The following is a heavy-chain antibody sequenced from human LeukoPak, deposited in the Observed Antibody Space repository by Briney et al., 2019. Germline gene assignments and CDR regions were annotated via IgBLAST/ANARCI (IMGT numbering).Heavy chain of an antibody. CDR3: ARPLVEMATTPSYYYYYYMDV. D-gene: IGHD5-24*01. Sequence: SVKVSSKASGGTFRSYAISCVRQAPGQGLEWMGGIIPIFGTANYAQKFQGRVTITADESTSTAYMELSSLRSEDTAVYYCARPLVEMATTPSYYYYYYMDVWGKGTTVTVSS. J-gene: IGHJ6*03. CDR2: IIPIFGTA. CDR1: GGTFRSYA. V-gene: IGHV1-69*13.